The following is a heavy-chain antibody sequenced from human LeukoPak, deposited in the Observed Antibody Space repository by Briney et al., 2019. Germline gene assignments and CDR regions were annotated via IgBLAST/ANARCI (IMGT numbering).Heavy chain of an antibody. Sequence: SQTLSLTCTVSGGSISSSRYYWGWIRQPPGKGLEWSGSIYPSGNTYYNPSLKSRVTISVDTSKNQLSLRLRSVTAADTAVYYCATDGSTPGYFDYWGQGTLVTVSS. CDR3: ATDGSTPGYFDY. D-gene: IGHD5-24*01. V-gene: IGHV4-39*07. J-gene: IGHJ4*02. CDR2: IYPSGNT. CDR1: GGSISSSRYY.